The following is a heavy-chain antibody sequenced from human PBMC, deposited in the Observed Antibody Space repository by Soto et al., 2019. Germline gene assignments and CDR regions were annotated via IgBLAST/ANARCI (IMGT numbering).Heavy chain of an antibody. J-gene: IGHJ5*02. CDR1: GYTFTSYG. V-gene: IGHV1-3*01. Sequence: ASGKFSCKASGYTFTSYGIHWVRQAPGQRLEWMGWINAANGDTKYSPKFQGRVTITRDTSASTAYMELSSLRSEDTAVYYCVRRHVSATGIDWFDPWGQGTLVTVSS. CDR2: INAANGDT. D-gene: IGHD6-13*01. CDR3: VRRHVSATGIDWFDP.